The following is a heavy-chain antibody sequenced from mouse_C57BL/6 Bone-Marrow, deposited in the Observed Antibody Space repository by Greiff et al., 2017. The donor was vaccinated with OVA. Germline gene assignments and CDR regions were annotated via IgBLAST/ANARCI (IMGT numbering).Heavy chain of an antibody. D-gene: IGHD2-5*01. CDR1: GYTFTDYE. V-gene: IGHV1-15*01. J-gene: IGHJ4*01. CDR3: TRGYSNYDAMDY. CDR2: IDPETGGT. Sequence: QVQLQQSGAELVRPGASVTLSCKASGYTFTDYEMHWVKQTPVHGLEWIGAIDPETGGTAYNQKFKGKAILTAVKSSSTAYMELRSLTSEDSAVYYCTRGYSNYDAMDYWGQGTSVTVSS.